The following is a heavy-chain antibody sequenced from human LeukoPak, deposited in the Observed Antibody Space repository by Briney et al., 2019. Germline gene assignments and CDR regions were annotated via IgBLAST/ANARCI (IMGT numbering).Heavy chain of an antibody. CDR2: IYYSGST. D-gene: IGHD3-3*01. V-gene: IGHV4-59*01. Sequence: LETLSLTCAVSGGSISSYYWSWIRQPPGKGLEWIGDIYYSGSTNYNPSLKSRVTISVETSKNTFSLKLSSVTAAATAVYSCARLALYDFWSGPFDYWGQGTLVTVSS. CDR3: ARLALYDFWSGPFDY. CDR1: GGSISSYY. J-gene: IGHJ4*02.